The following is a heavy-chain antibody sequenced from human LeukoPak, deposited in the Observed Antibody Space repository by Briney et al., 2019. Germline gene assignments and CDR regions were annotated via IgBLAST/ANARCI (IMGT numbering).Heavy chain of an antibody. CDR3: ARDISGYHYFDY. J-gene: IGHJ4*02. CDR1: GFTFSNYG. Sequence: PGRSLRLSCAASGFTFSNYGMHWVRQAPGEGLEWVAVIWYDGSNKYYADSVKGRFIISRDNSKNTLYLQMNSLRAEDTAVYYCARDISGYHYFDYWGQGTLVTVSS. V-gene: IGHV3-33*01. CDR2: IWYDGSNK. D-gene: IGHD3-16*02.